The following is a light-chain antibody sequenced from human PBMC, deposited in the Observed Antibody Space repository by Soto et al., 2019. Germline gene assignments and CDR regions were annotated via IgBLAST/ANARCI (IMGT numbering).Light chain of an antibody. CDR2: EVS. CDR1: SSDVGGYNY. CDR3: SSYAGSNNHVV. J-gene: IGLJ2*01. V-gene: IGLV2-8*01. Sequence: QSVLTQPPSASGSPGQSVTISCTGTSSDVGGYNYVSWYQQHPGKAPKLMIYEVSKRPSGVPDRFSGSKSGNTAPLTVSGLQAEDEADYYCSSYAGSNNHVVFGGGTKLTVL.